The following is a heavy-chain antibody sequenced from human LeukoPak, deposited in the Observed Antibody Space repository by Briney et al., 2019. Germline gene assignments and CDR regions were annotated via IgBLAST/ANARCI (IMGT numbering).Heavy chain of an antibody. V-gene: IGHV3-23*01. CDR3: AKRLSSWGNDNYFDY. J-gene: IGHJ4*02. Sequence: PGGSLRLSCAASGFTFSAYAMSWVRQAPGKGLEWVSAVSASGGSTNYADSVKGRFTISRDNSKNTLYLQLNILRAEDTAVYYCAKRLSSWGNDNYFDYWGQGTLVTVSS. CDR2: VSASGGST. D-gene: IGHD6-13*01. CDR1: GFTFSAYA.